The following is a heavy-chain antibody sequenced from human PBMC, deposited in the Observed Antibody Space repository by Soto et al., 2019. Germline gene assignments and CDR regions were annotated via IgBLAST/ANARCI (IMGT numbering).Heavy chain of an antibody. J-gene: IGHJ4*02. Sequence: QVQLVESGGGVVQPGRSLRLSCAASGFTFSSYAMHWVRQAPGKGLEWVAVISYDGSNKYYADSVKGRFTISRDNSKNTLYLQMNSLRAEDTAVYYCARDLFYGSASYWGQGTLVTVSS. CDR2: ISYDGSNK. CDR1: GFTFSSYA. V-gene: IGHV3-30-3*01. D-gene: IGHD3-3*01. CDR3: ARDLFYGSASY.